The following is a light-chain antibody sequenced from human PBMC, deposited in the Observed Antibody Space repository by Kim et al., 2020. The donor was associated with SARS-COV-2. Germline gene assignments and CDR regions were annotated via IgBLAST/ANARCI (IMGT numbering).Light chain of an antibody. Sequence: DIQMTQSPSSLSASVGDRVTITCRASQDISKYLAWFQQKPGKAPKSLLFSTSNLQSGVPSKFSGSGSGTSFTLTISSLQPEDVATYYCQQHSAYPRTFGQGTKVDIK. CDR1: QDISKY. V-gene: IGKV1-16*02. J-gene: IGKJ1*01. CDR2: STS. CDR3: QQHSAYPRT.